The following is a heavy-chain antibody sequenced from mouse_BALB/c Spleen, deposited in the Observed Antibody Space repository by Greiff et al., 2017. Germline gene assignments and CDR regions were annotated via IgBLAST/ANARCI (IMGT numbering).Heavy chain of an antibody. CDR1: GYTFTSYT. V-gene: IGHV1-4*01. CDR3: TRGGGRRYAMDY. Sequence: QVQLKQSGAELARPGASVKMSCKASGYTFTSYTMHWVKQRPGQGLEWIGYINPSSGYTNYNQKFKDKATLTADKSSSTAYRQLSSLTSEDSAVYYCTRGGGRRYAMDYWGQGTSVTVSA. D-gene: IGHD3-3*01. CDR2: INPSSGYT. J-gene: IGHJ4*01.